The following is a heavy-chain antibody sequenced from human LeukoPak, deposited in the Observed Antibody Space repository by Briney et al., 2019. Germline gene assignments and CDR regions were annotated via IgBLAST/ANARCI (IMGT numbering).Heavy chain of an antibody. V-gene: IGHV3-64D*06. CDR1: GFPFSSYA. CDR3: VKSQSMIVVVSNFDY. Sequence: PGGSLRLSCSASGFPFSSYAMHWVRQAPGKGLEYVSAISSNGGSTYYADSVKGRFTISRDNSKNTLYLQMSSLRAEDTAVYYCVKSQSMIVVVSNFDYWGQGTLVTVSS. CDR2: ISSNGGST. D-gene: IGHD3-22*01. J-gene: IGHJ4*02.